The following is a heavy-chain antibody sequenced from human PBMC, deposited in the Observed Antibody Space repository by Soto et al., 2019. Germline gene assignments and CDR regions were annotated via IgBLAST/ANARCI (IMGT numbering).Heavy chain of an antibody. CDR2: IIPISGTA. D-gene: IGHD2-2*01. V-gene: IGHV1-69*01. Sequence: VQLVQSGAEXXXXGSXXXXXCXASXXXXXXXAISXXXXAPGQGLEWMGGIIPISGTANYAQKFQGRVTITADESTSTAYMELSSLRSEDTAVYYCARSQGSSTSVEIYYYYYYGMDVWGQGTTVTVSS. CDR1: XXXXXXXA. CDR3: ARSQGSSTSVEIYYYYYYGMDV. J-gene: IGHJ6*02.